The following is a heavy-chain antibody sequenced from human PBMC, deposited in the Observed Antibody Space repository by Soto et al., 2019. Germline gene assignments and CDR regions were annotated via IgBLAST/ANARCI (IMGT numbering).Heavy chain of an antibody. CDR3: AKASNSSPWFDSWLES. CDR1: GFNCGDVG. J-gene: IGHJ5*01. V-gene: IGHV3-23*01. CDR2: INDNGDST. Sequence: LCYAAAGFNCGDVGVTCIRQTQGKGLEWVSSINDNGDSTHYADSVKGRFTISRDNSKNTLYLQMNSLAAEDTAVYFCAKASNSSPWFDSWLESWGQGTLVTVSS. D-gene: IGHD6-6*01.